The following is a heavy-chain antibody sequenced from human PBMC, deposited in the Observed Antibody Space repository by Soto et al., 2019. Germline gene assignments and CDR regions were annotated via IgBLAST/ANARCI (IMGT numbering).Heavy chain of an antibody. CDR2: MYPSGSS. J-gene: IGHJ4*02. CDR1: GGSIDTPNW. V-gene: IGHV4-4*02. CDR3: AREGFDHRTDS. Sequence: QVQLQESGPGLVKPSETLSLTCAVSGGSIDTPNWWSWYRRPPGKGLEWIGEMYPSGSSNRNPSLNSRVTISLDTSNNYFSLKLTSLTAADTAIYYCAREGFDHRTDSWGQGIPVTVSS.